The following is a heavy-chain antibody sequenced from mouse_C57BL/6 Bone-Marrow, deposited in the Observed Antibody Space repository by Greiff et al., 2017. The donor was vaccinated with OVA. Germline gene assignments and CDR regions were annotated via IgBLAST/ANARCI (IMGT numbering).Heavy chain of an antibody. CDR1: GFNIKNTY. J-gene: IGHJ2*01. D-gene: IGHD1-1*01. CDR2: IDPANGNT. V-gene: IGHV14-3*01. CDR3: ARWYGRPDLDY. Sequence: EVKLQESVAELVRPGASVKLSCTASGFNIKNTYMHWVQPRPEPGLEWIGRIDPANGNTKYAPKFQGKATITADTSSNTAYLQLSSLTSEDTASYYCARWYGRPDLDYWGQGTTLTVSS.